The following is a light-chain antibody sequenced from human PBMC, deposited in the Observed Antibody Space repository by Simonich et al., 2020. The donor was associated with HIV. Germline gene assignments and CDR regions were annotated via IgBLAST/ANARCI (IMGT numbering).Light chain of an antibody. CDR1: QSVLYSSNNKNY. CDR2: WAS. CDR3: QQYNSWPPWT. J-gene: IGKJ1*01. Sequence: DIVMTQSPDSLAVSLGERATINCKSSQSVLYSSNNKNYLAWYQQKPGQPPKLLIYWASTRESGVPDRFSGSGSGTEFTLTISSMQSEDFAVYYCQQYNSWPPWTFGQGTKVEIK. V-gene: IGKV4-1*01.